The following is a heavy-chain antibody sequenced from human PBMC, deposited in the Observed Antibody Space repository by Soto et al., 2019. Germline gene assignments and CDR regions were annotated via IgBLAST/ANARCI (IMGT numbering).Heavy chain of an antibody. J-gene: IGHJ4*02. V-gene: IGHV1-58*01. CDR1: GFTFTSSA. CDR3: AADLYYYDSSGAEVDY. D-gene: IGHD3-22*01. Sequence: GASVKVSCKASGFTFTSSAVQWVRQARGQRLEWIGWIVVGSGNTNYAQKFQERVTITRDMSTSTAYMELSSLRSEDTAVYYCAADLYYYDSSGAEVDYWGQGTLVTVSS. CDR2: IVVGSGNT.